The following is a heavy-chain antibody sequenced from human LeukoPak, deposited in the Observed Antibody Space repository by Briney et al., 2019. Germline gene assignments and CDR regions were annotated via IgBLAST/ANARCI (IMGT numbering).Heavy chain of an antibody. Sequence: PSETLSPTCTVSGGSISSYYWSWIRQPPGKGLEWIGYIYYSGSTNYNPSLKSRVTISVDTSKNQFSLKLSSVTATDTAVYYCARGLYCSVGSCYSGLCWWVQGTLVTVSS. CDR1: GGSISSYY. J-gene: IGHJ4*02. CDR3: ARGLYCSVGSCYSGLCW. D-gene: IGHD2-15*01. CDR2: IYYSGST. V-gene: IGHV4-59*01.